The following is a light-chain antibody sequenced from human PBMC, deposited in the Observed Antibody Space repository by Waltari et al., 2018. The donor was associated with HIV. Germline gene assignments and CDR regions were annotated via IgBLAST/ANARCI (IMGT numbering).Light chain of an antibody. J-gene: IGKJ4*01. CDR1: QDIGNF. CDR2: DAS. V-gene: IGKV1-33*01. Sequence: DIQMTQSPSSLSASVGDRVTMTCQASQDIGNFLNWYQQKPGKAPKLLICDASNLERGVPSTFSGSGSGTDFNFTISSLQPEDIATYYCQQYDNFPYTFGGGTKVEIK. CDR3: QQYDNFPYT.